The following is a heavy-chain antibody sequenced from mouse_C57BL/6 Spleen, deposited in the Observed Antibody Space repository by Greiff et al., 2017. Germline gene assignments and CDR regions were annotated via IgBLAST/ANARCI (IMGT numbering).Heavy chain of an antibody. Sequence: DVKLVESGGGLVKPGGSLKLSCAASGFTFSSYAMSWVRQTPETRLEWVAPISDGGSYHYYPAHVEGRFTISRDNAKNNLYLRMSHLKSEDTAMYYCARVGDDGGYWGQGTTLTGSS. CDR1: GFTFSSYA. V-gene: IGHV5-4*03. D-gene: IGHD2-3*01. CDR3: ARVGDDGGY. CDR2: ISDGGSYH. J-gene: IGHJ2*01.